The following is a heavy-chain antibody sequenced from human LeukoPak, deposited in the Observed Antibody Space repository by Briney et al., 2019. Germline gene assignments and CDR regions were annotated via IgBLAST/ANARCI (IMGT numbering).Heavy chain of an antibody. D-gene: IGHD4-23*01. CDR2: ISYDGSNK. CDR3: ARGYGGDDNWFDP. CDR1: GFTFSGYG. Sequence: GGSLRLSCAASGFTFSGYGMHWVRQAPGKGLEWVAFISYDGSNKYYADSVKGRFTISRDQSKNTLYLQMNSLRGEDTAVYYCARGYGGDDNWFDPWGQGTPVTVSS. V-gene: IGHV3-30*03. J-gene: IGHJ5*02.